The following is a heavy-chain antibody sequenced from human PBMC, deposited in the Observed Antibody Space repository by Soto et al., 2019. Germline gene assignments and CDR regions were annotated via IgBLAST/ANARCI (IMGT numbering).Heavy chain of an antibody. CDR3: VSQVPGIANYFDY. Sequence: SGTLSLTCPVSGVSFSMTTYYWGWIRQPPGKGLEWIGSVYYTGITYSNPSLRSRLTISIDTSMQQFSLKLSSVTAADTAVYYCVSQVPGIANYFDYWGQGALVTV. V-gene: IGHV4-39*01. CDR2: VYYTGIT. J-gene: IGHJ4*02. D-gene: IGHD2-21*01. CDR1: GVSFSMTTYY.